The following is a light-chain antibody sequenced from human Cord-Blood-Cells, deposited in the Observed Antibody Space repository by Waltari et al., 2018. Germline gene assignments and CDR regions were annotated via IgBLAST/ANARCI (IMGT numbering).Light chain of an antibody. Sequence: ELVLTQSPATLSLSPGERATLSCRASQRVSSYLAWYQQKPGQAPRLLIYDASNRATGIPARFTGSWSGTDFTLTISSLEPEDFAVYYCQQRSNWPPTFGQGTKVEIK. J-gene: IGKJ1*01. CDR2: DAS. CDR3: QQRSNWPPT. V-gene: IGKV3-11*01. CDR1: QRVSSY.